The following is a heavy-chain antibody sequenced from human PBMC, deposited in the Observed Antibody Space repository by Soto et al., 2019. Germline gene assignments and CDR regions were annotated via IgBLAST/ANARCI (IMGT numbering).Heavy chain of an antibody. J-gene: IGHJ5*02. CDR3: ARSLHHHLITMVRGESFPFAR. CDR2: IIPILGIA. CDR1: GGTFSSYT. Sequence: QVQLVQSGAEVKKPGSSVKVSCKASGGTFSSYTISWVRQAPGQGLEWMGRIIPILGIANYAQKFQGRVTITADKSASTAYMGLSSLRSEDKAVYYCARSLHHHLITMVRGESFPFARWGQGTLVTVSS. V-gene: IGHV1-69*02. D-gene: IGHD3-10*01.